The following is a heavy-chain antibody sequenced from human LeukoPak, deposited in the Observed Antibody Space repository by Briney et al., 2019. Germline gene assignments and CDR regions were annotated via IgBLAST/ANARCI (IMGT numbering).Heavy chain of an antibody. V-gene: IGHV4-34*01. CDR2: INHSGNT. CDR3: AARRRDIVIVPTAPRAFDI. Sequence: SETLSLTCAVYGGSFSGYYWSWIRQPPEKGLEWIGEINHSGNTNYNPSLKSRVTISVDTSKNQFSLKLSSVTAADTAVYYCAARRRDIVIVPTAPRAFDIWGQGTMVTVSS. D-gene: IGHD2-2*01. J-gene: IGHJ3*02. CDR1: GGSFSGYY.